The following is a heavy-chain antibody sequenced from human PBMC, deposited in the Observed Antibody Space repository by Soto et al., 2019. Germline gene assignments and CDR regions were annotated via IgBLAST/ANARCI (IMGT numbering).Heavy chain of an antibody. J-gene: IGHJ3*02. Sequence: ASVKVSCKASGYTFTTYGISWVRQAPGQGLEWLGWISAYNGNTNYAQKFPGRVTMTTDTSTSTAYMELRSLRSDDTAVYYCARGAVVTSHDAFDMGGKGKMVAVPS. D-gene: IGHD5-12*01. CDR2: ISAYNGNT. CDR3: ARGAVVTSHDAFDM. V-gene: IGHV1-18*01. CDR1: GYTFTTYG.